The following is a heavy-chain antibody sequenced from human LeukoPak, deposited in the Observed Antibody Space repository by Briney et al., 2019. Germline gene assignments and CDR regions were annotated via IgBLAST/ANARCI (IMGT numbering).Heavy chain of an antibody. CDR2: ISTSSNTI. V-gene: IGHV3-48*01. J-gene: IGHJ4*02. CDR1: GFTFSSYS. D-gene: IGHD1-26*01. CDR3: AAQHGGSYKGPLDY. Sequence: GGSLRLSCAASGFTFSSYSMNWVRQAPGKGLEWVSSISTSSNTIYYADSVKGRFTISGDNAKSSLYLQMNSLRAEDTAVYYCAAQHGGSYKGPLDYWGQGTLVTVSS.